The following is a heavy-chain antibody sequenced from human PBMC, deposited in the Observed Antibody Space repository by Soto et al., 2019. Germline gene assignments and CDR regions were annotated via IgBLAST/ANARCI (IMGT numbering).Heavy chain of an antibody. Sequence: PSETLSLTCTVSGFSISSGYHWAWIRQSPGKGLEWIGSIYHRGTTYYNPSLRSRVIMLVDTSKNQFSLRLTSVTAADTAMYFCARESCSSGGCYSFDYWGLGTLVT. V-gene: IGHV4-38-2*02. D-gene: IGHD2-15*01. CDR2: IYHRGTT. CDR1: GFSISSGYH. CDR3: ARESCSSGGCYSFDY. J-gene: IGHJ4*02.